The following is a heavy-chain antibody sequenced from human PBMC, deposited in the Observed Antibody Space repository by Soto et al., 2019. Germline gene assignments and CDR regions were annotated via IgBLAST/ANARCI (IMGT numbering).Heavy chain of an antibody. D-gene: IGHD3-16*01. CDR1: GYTFSDYD. J-gene: IGHJ5*02. Sequence: QVQLVQSGAEVKKPGAAVKVSCKASGYTFSDYDINWVRQAAGQGLEWMGWMNPYSGNTGYAQKFQGRVTMTIDTSITTAYSELSSLTFEDTAIYYCARGRFRRTWFDPWGQGTLVTVSS. CDR3: ARGRFRRTWFDP. V-gene: IGHV1-8*01. CDR2: MNPYSGNT.